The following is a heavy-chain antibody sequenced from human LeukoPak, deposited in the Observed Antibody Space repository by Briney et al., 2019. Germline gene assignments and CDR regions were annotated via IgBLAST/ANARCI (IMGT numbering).Heavy chain of an antibody. J-gene: IGHJ5*02. Sequence: GASVKVSCEASGYTFTSYYIHWVRQAPGQGLEWMGIIYPGGGSTSYAQKFQGRVTITADKSTSTAYMELSSLRSEDTAVYYCARCLVRVWNWFDPWGQGTLVTVSS. CDR2: IYPGGGST. D-gene: IGHD6-19*01. CDR1: GYTFTSYY. CDR3: ARCLVRVWNWFDP. V-gene: IGHV1-46*01.